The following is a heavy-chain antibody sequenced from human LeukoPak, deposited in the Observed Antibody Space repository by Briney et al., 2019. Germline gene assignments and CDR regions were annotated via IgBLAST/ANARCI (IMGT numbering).Heavy chain of an antibody. CDR1: GYTFTSYD. CDR3: ARPRGIYGDYDFDY. D-gene: IGHD4-17*01. Sequence: ASVKVSCKASGYTFTSYDINWVRQATGQGLEWMGWMNPNSGNTGYAQKFQGRVTMTRNTSISTAYMELSSPRSEDTAVYYCARPRGIYGDYDFDYWGQGTLVTVSS. CDR2: MNPNSGNT. V-gene: IGHV1-8*01. J-gene: IGHJ4*02.